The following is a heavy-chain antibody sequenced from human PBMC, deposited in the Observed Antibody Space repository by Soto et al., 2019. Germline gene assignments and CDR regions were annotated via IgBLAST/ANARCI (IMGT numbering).Heavy chain of an antibody. V-gene: IGHV3-33*01. CDR1: GFTFSSYG. CDR2: IWYDGSNK. CDR3: ARAIVGATAAYYGMDV. D-gene: IGHD1-26*01. Sequence: GGSLRLSCAASGFTFSSYGMHWVRQAPGKGLEWVAVIWYDGSNKYYADSVKGRFTISRDNSKNTLYLQMNSLRAEDTAVYYCARAIVGATAAYYGMDVWGQGTTVTVSS. J-gene: IGHJ6*02.